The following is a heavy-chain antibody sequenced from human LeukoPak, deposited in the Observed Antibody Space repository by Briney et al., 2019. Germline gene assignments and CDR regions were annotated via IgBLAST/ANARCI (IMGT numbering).Heavy chain of an antibody. D-gene: IGHD3-3*01. J-gene: IGHJ4*02. CDR2: IKEDGTEK. CDR1: EFAFSNYW. Sequence: GGSLRLSCAVSEFAFSNYWMSWVRQAPGKGLEWVANIKEDGTEKNYVGSVKGRFTISRDNAKNSLYLQMNSLRAEDTAVYYCTTWGPWSHFDYWGQGTLVTVSS. V-gene: IGHV3-7*01. CDR3: TTWGPWSHFDY.